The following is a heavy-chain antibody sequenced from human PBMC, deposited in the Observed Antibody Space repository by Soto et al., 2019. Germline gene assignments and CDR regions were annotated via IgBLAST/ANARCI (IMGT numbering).Heavy chain of an antibody. CDR2: IHYSGNT. CDR3: ARGHYDFWSGYFATIDY. D-gene: IGHD3-3*01. V-gene: IGHV4-59*08. Sequence: QVQLQESGPGLVKPSETLSLTCTVSGGSISNYYWSWIRQPPGKGLEWIGYIHYSGNTKYNPSLKSRVTISAYTSKNQFSLKLSSVTAADTAVYYCARGHYDFWSGYFATIDYWGQGTLVTVSS. J-gene: IGHJ4*02. CDR1: GGSISNYY.